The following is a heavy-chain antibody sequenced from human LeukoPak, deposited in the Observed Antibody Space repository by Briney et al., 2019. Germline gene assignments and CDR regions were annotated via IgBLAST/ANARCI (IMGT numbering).Heavy chain of an antibody. CDR2: INTNSGGT. V-gene: IGHV1-2*02. J-gene: IGHJ4*02. CDR3: ARAGVGATDY. D-gene: IGHD1-26*01. CDR1: GYTFTVYY. Sequence: ASVTVSFTASGYTFTVYYMHWVRQAPGQGLERMGWINTNSGGTNYAQKFPGRVTMTRDTSISTAYMELSRLRSDDTAVYYCARAGVGATDYWGQGTLVTVSS.